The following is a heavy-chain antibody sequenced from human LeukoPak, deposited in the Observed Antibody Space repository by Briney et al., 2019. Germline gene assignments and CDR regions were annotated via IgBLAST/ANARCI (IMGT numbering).Heavy chain of an antibody. D-gene: IGHD3-22*01. J-gene: IGHJ4*02. V-gene: IGHV2-5*02. CDR2: IHWDDDK. CDR3: AQSLHYYDSSGYPFAY. CDR1: GFSLSTNGVG. Sequence: SGPTLVKPTQTLTLTCTFSGFSLSTNGVGVGWIRQPPGQALEWLALIHWDDDKRYSPSLKTRLTITKDTSKNQVVLRMTNMDPVDTATYYCAQSLHYYDSSGYPFAYWGQGTPVTVSS.